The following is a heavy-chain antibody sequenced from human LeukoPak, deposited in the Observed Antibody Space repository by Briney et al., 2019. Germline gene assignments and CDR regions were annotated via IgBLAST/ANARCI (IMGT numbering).Heavy chain of an antibody. CDR3: ARGVGWFDPDY. D-gene: IGHD3-10*01. CDR1: GGSITNYY. Sequence: SETLSLTCTVSGGSITNYYWSWIRQPPGEGRECIGYIYYTGRTNYSPSLKSRVTISVDTSKNQFFLKLSSVTAADTAMYYCARGVGWFDPDYWGQGTLVTVSS. V-gene: IGHV4-59*08. J-gene: IGHJ4*02. CDR2: IYYTGRT.